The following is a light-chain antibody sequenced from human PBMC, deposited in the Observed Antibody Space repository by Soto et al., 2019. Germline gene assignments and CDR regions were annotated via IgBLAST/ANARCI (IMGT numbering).Light chain of an antibody. CDR2: GAS. CDR3: QQYGGSSWT. Sequence: EIVLTQSPGTLSLSPGERATLSCRASQSVTSSYLAWYQQKPGQAPRLLIYGASSRDTGIPDRFSGSGSGTDFTLTVSRLEPEDSAVYYCQQYGGSSWTFGQGTKVEIK. CDR1: QSVTSSY. J-gene: IGKJ1*01. V-gene: IGKV3-20*01.